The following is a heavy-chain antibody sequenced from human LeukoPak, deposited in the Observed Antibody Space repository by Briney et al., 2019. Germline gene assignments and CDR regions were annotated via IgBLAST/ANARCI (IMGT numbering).Heavy chain of an antibody. CDR3: AKAKLVLDY. D-gene: IGHD6-13*01. J-gene: IGHJ4*02. CDR1: GFTFSSYG. Sequence: GGSLRLSCAASGFTFSSYGMHWVRQAPGKGLEGVAVISYEGSNKYYAASVKGRFTISRDNSKNTLYLQMNSLRAEDTALYYCAKAKLVLDYWGQGTLVTVSS. V-gene: IGHV3-30*18. CDR2: ISYEGSNK.